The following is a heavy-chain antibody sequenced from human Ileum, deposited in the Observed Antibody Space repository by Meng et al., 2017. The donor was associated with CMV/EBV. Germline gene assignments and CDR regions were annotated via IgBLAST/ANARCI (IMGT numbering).Heavy chain of an antibody. CDR3: AKDLGGYSTATMAFDI. J-gene: IGHJ3*02. CDR1: GFTFSSYG. V-gene: IGHV3-33*06. Sequence: GESLKISCAASGFTFSSYGMHWVRQAPGKGLEWVAVIWYDGSNKYYADSVKGRFTISRDNSKNTLYLQMNSLRAEDTAVYYCAKDLGGYSTATMAFDIWGQGTMVTVSS. D-gene: IGHD5-12*01. CDR2: IWYDGSNK.